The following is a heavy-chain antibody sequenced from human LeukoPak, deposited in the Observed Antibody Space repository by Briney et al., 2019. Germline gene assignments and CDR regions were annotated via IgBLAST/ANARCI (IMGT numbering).Heavy chain of an antibody. CDR3: ARDGAAASLKRLSRPNDWFDP. J-gene: IGHJ5*02. CDR1: GYTFNSYG. Sequence: ASVKVSCKASGYTFNSYGISWVRQAPGQGLEWMGWISAYNGNTNYAQKFQGRVTMTTDTSTSTAYMELRSLRSDDTAVYYCARDGAAASLKRLSRPNDWFDPWGQGTLVTVSS. V-gene: IGHV1-18*01. D-gene: IGHD3-16*02. CDR2: ISAYNGNT.